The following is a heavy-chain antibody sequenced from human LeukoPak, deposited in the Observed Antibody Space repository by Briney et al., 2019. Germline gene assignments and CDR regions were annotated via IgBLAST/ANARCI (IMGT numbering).Heavy chain of an antibody. J-gene: IGHJ4*02. D-gene: IGHD3-10*01. CDR2: INPNSGGT. CDR3: ARDPSSLVRGVISDY. Sequence: GASVKVSCKASGYTFTGYYMHWVRQAPGQGLEWMGWINPNSGGTNYAQKFQGRVTMTRDTSISTAYMELSRLRSDDTAVYYCARDPSSLVRGVISDYWGQGTLVTVSS. V-gene: IGHV1-2*02. CDR1: GYTFTGYY.